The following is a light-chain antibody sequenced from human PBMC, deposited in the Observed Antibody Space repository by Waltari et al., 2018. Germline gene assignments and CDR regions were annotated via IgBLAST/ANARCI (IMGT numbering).Light chain of an antibody. V-gene: IGKV3-20*01. CDR2: GAS. CDR1: QSVSRS. Sequence: EIVLTQSPGTLSLSPGDRATLSCRASQSVSRSLAWYQQNPGQAPRLLIYGASNRPAGIPDRFSGSGSGTDFSLTISRLEPEDFAVYYCQHYVRLPATFGQGTKVEIK. CDR3: QHYVRLPAT. J-gene: IGKJ1*01.